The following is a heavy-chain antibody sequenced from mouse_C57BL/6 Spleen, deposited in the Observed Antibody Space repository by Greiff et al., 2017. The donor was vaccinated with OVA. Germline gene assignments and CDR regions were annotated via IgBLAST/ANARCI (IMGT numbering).Heavy chain of an antibody. CDR2: IDPEDGDT. Sequence: VQLKQSGAELVRPGASVKLSCTASGFNIKDYYMHWVKQRPEQGLEWIGRIDPEDGDTEYAPKFQGKATMTADTSSNTAYLQLSSLTSEDTAVYYCTTDYGGSSRYFDVWGTGTTVTVSS. CDR3: TTDYGGSSRYFDV. V-gene: IGHV14-1*01. CDR1: GFNIKDYY. D-gene: IGHD1-1*01. J-gene: IGHJ1*03.